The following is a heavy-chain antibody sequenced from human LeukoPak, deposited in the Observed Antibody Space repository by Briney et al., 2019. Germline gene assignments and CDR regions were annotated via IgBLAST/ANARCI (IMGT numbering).Heavy chain of an antibody. CDR1: GGSISSYY. V-gene: IGHV4-59*01. Sequence: SETLSLTCTVSGGSISSYYWSWIRQPPGKGLEWIGYIYYSGSTNYNPSLKSRVTISVDTSRNQFSLKLSSVTAADTAVYYCARAPFGYSYGLFDYWGQGTLVTVSS. J-gene: IGHJ4*02. CDR3: ARAPFGYSYGLFDY. D-gene: IGHD5-18*01. CDR2: IYYSGST.